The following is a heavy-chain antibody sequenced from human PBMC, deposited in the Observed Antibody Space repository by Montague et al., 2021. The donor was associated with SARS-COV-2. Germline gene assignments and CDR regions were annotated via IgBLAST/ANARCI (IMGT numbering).Heavy chain of an antibody. J-gene: IGHJ6*02. Sequence: SETLSLTCAVYGGSFSGYLWCWIRHPPGPGLERIGEISHSGSTNYNSTLTRRVPISIDTSKNQFSLKLSPVTAADTDAYYCARFAHRQLFIASYYGMDVWGQGTMVTVS. CDR3: ARFAHRQLFIASYYGMDV. CDR2: ISHSGST. V-gene: IGHV4-34*01. CDR1: GGSFSGYL. D-gene: IGHD5-18*01.